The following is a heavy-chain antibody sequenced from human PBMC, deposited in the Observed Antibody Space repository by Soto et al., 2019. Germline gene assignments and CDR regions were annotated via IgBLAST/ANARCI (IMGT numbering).Heavy chain of an antibody. Sequence: ASVKVSCKASGYTFSRYYMQWVRQAPGQGLEWMGIINLSGGSTFVAQKFQGRVTMTRDTSTSTVFMELSSLRSDDTAVYYCASGLGDCSTTSCYFGYSAYWGQGILVTVSS. CDR3: ASGLGDCSTTSCYFGYSAY. D-gene: IGHD2-2*01. V-gene: IGHV1-46*03. CDR1: GYTFSRYY. CDR2: INLSGGST. J-gene: IGHJ4*02.